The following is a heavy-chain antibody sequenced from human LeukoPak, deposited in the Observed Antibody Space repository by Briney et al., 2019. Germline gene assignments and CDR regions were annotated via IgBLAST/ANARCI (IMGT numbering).Heavy chain of an antibody. CDR3: ARGPANGGYGVDY. D-gene: IGHD5-12*01. CDR2: INRDGTST. J-gene: IGHJ4*02. V-gene: IGHV3-74*01. Sequence: GGSLRLSCAASGFTFRRHWMHWVRQAPGKGLVWVARINRDGTSTSYADSVKGRFTISRDSATLYLQMNSLTAEDTAVYYCARGPANGGYGVDYWGQGTLVTVSS. CDR1: GFTFRRHW.